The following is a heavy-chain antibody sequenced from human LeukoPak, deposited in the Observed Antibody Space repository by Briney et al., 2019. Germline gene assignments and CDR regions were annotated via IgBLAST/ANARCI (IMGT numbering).Heavy chain of an antibody. CDR2: ISGSSDFI. CDR1: GFTFSTYA. V-gene: IGHV3-21*01. Sequence: GKSLRLSCAASGFTFSTYAMNWVRRAPGKGLEWVSSISGSSDFISYADSVKGRFTISRDNAKNSLYLQMNSLRPEDTAVYYCARDFSSGRAYWGQGTLVTVSS. CDR3: ARDFSSGRAY. D-gene: IGHD3-10*01. J-gene: IGHJ4*02.